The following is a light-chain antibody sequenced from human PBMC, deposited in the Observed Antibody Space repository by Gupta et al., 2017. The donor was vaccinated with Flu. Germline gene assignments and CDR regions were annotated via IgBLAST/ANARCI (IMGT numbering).Light chain of an antibody. CDR2: TAS. CDR3: KQRKRDPST. V-gene: IGKV1-9*01. Sequence: DIQLNQSPSFLTASVGDSVTLSCRPRQGISSPLAWYQQKPGEAPRLLIYTASILQSGVPARFSGSGSGTEFTLKISSLQPEDVATYYCKQRKRDPSTFGPGTKVDIK. CDR1: QGISSP. J-gene: IGKJ3*01.